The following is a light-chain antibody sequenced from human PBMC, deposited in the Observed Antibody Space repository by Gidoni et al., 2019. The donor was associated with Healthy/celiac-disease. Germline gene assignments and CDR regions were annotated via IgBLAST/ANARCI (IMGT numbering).Light chain of an antibody. CDR3: QQYDNLPIT. Sequence: EIQMTQSPSSLSASVGDRVTITCQASQDISNYLNWYQQKPGKAPKLLIYDASNLATAVPSRFSGSGSGTDFTFTISSLQPEDIATYYCQQYDNLPITFGQGTRLEIK. J-gene: IGKJ5*01. CDR1: QDISNY. V-gene: IGKV1-33*01. CDR2: DAS.